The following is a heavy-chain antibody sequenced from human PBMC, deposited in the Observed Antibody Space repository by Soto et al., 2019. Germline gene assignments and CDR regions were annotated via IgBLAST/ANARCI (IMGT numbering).Heavy chain of an antibody. CDR2: ISSSSSYI. CDR3: ARTTPNYDILTGYYNFDY. Sequence: GGSLRLSCAASGFTFSSYSMNWVRQAPGKGLEWVSSISSSSSYIYYADSVKGRFTISRDNAKNSLYLQMNSLRAEDTAVYYCARTTPNYDILTGYYNFDYWGQGTLVTVSS. CDR1: GFTFSSYS. V-gene: IGHV3-21*01. J-gene: IGHJ4*02. D-gene: IGHD3-9*01.